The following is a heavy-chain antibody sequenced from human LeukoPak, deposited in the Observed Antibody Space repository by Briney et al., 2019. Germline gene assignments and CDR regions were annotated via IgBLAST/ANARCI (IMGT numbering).Heavy chain of an antibody. D-gene: IGHD3-10*01. CDR2: ISWNRNII. V-gene: IGHV3-9*02. J-gene: IGHJ3*01. CDR1: GFNSEDHA. CDR3: ARDRGITMVRGPSSDLGVFDV. Sequence: GGSLRLSCVVSGFNSEDHAMHWVRQAPGRGLEWVSGISWNRNIIGYADSVKGRFTISRDNAKNSLHLQMDSLRPEDTAFYYCARDRGITMVRGPSSDLGVFDVWGRGTVVSVSS.